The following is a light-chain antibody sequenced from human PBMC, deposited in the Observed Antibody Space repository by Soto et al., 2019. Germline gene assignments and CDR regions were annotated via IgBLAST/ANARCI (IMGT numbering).Light chain of an antibody. CDR2: GNR. CDR1: SSNIGAGYD. Sequence: QSVLTQPPSVSGAPGQRVTISCTGSSSNIGAGYDVHWYQQLPGTAPKLLINGNRNRPSGVPDRFAGSKSGTSASLAITGLQAEDEADYYCQSYDSSLSAYVVFGGGTKLTVL. V-gene: IGLV1-40*01. CDR3: QSYDSSLSAYVV. J-gene: IGLJ2*01.